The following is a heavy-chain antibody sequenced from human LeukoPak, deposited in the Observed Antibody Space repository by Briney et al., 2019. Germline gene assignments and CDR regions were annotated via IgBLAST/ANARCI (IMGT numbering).Heavy chain of an antibody. CDR1: GFTVSSNY. CDR2: IYSDGST. V-gene: IGHV3-53*05. D-gene: IGHD3-10*01. J-gene: IGHJ4*02. Sequence: PGGSLRLSCAASGFTVSSNYMSWVRQAPGKGLEWVSVIYSDGSTYYADSVKGRFTISRDNSKNTLYLQMNSLRAEDTAVYYCAKDLAGVYGSGSYMFDYWGQGTLVTVSS. CDR3: AKDLAGVYGSGSYMFDY.